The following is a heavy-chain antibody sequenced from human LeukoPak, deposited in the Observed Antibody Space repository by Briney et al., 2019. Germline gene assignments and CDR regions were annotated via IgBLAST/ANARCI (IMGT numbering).Heavy chain of an antibody. Sequence: GGSLRLSCAASGFTFSSYSMNWVRQAPGKGLEWVSYISSSSSIIYYADSVKGRFTISRDNAKNSLYLQMNSLRAEDTAVYYCARIPTEAYSYGYWWYYYYMDVWGKGTTVTVSS. CDR1: GFTFSSYS. CDR2: ISSSSSII. J-gene: IGHJ6*03. CDR3: ARIPTEAYSYGYWWYYYYMDV. V-gene: IGHV3-48*01. D-gene: IGHD5-18*01.